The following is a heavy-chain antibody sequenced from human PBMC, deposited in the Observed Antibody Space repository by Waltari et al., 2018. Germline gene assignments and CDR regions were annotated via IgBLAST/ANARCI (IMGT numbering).Heavy chain of an antibody. CDR2: IWYDGNNK. CDR1: GFTFSNYA. D-gene: IGHD6-6*01. J-gene: IGHJ4*02. V-gene: IGHV3-33*01. Sequence: QVQVVESGGGVVQPGRSLSLSCAASGFTFSNYAMPWVGQAPGTGLEWLEVIWYDGNNKYFADSVKGRFTVSRDNSKDTLDLQMNSLRVEDTAMYYCVRGVGGSSSLNFDYWGQGTLVSVTS. CDR3: VRGVGGSSSLNFDY.